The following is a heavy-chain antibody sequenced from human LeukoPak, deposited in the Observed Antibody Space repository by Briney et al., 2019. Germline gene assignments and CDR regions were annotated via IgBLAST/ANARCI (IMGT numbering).Heavy chain of an antibody. D-gene: IGHD3-3*01. CDR1: GYTFTSYD. CDR2: MNPSSGNT. J-gene: IGHJ5*02. CDR3: ARGRPYYDFWSGYYPNWFDP. V-gene: IGHV1-8*01. Sequence: ASVKVSCKASGYTFTSYDINWVRQATGQGLEWMGWMNPSSGNTGYAQKFQGRVTMTRNTSISTAYMELSSLRSEDTAVYYCARGRPYYDFWSGYYPNWFDPWGQGTLVTVSS.